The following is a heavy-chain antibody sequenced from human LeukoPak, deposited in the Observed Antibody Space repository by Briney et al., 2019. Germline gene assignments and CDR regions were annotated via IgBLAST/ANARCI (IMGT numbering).Heavy chain of an antibody. D-gene: IGHD6-13*01. CDR2: ISAYNGNT. CDR3: ASPYSSSDHYYYYGMDV. Sequence: ASVKVSCKASGYTFTSYGISWVRQAPGQGLEWMGWISAYNGNTNYAQKLQGRVTVTTDTSTSTAYMELRSLRSDDTAVYYCASPYSSSDHYYYYGMDVWGQGTTVTVSS. J-gene: IGHJ6*02. CDR1: GYTFTSYG. V-gene: IGHV1-18*01.